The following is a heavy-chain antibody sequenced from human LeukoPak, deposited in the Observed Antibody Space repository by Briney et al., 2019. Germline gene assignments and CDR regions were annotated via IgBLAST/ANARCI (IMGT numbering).Heavy chain of an antibody. D-gene: IGHD6-6*01. V-gene: IGHV4-39*07. CDR1: GGSISSSSYY. J-gene: IGHJ5*02. CDR2: IYYSGST. CDR3: ARDKYSSSGNNWFDP. Sequence: PSETLSLTCTVSGGSISSSSYYWGWISQPPGKGLEWSGSIYYSGSTYYNPSLKSRVTISVDPSKNQFSLKLSSVTAADTAVYYCARDKYSSSGNNWFDPWGQGTLVTVSS.